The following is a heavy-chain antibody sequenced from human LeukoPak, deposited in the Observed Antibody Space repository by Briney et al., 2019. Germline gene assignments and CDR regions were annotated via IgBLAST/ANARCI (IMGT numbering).Heavy chain of an antibody. CDR3: AKEPRHCDVDCFSLLDC. Sequence: GGPVRLSCTTSGFSFRDAYMSWARQAPGKGLEWVSLISSGDGRTFYADSVKGRFTISRDISKNTVFLQMNSLRAEDTAVYYCAKEPRHCDVDCFSLLDCWGRGNLAPVSS. CDR2: ISSGDGRT. J-gene: IGHJ4*02. D-gene: IGHD2-21*02. V-gene: IGHV3-23*01. CDR1: GFSFRDAY.